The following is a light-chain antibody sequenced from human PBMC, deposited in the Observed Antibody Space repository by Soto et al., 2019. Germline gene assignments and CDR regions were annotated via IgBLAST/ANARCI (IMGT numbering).Light chain of an antibody. J-gene: IGKJ1*01. CDR2: AAS. V-gene: IGKV1-39*01. CDR3: QQGYSTPWT. Sequence: MTQTPLSLPVTPGAPASISRRSSQSISSYLHWYQQKPGKAPKLLIYAASNLQTGVPSRFSASGSGTDFTLTLNSLQPEDFATYYCQQGYSTPWTFGQGTKVDIK. CDR1: QSISSY.